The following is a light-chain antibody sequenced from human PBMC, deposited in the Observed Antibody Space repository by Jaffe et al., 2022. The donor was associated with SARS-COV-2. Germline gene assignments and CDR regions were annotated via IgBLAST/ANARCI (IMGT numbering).Light chain of an antibody. V-gene: IGKV3-11*01. CDR1: QSVNNY. Sequence: EIVLTQSPATLSLSPGETATLSCRASQSVNNYLAWYQQRPGQAPRLLMYDASNRATGIPIRFTGSGSGTDFTLTISNLEPEDFAVYYCQQRSSSWTFGQGTKVEIK. CDR2: DAS. J-gene: IGKJ1*01. CDR3: QQRSSSWT.